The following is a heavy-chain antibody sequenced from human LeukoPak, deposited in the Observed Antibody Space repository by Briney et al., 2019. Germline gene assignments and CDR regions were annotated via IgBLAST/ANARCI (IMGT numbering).Heavy chain of an antibody. Sequence: PGGSLRLSCAASGFTFSRYSMNWVRQAPGKVLEWVASISSTSTFIYSADSVKGRFTISRDTAKNSLFLQMNSLRAEDTAIYYCARDYFDSSDYPQTYYYYYMDVWGKGTTVTVSS. CDR1: GFTFSRYS. D-gene: IGHD3-22*01. CDR2: ISSTSTFI. J-gene: IGHJ6*03. V-gene: IGHV3-21*01. CDR3: ARDYFDSSDYPQTYYYYYMDV.